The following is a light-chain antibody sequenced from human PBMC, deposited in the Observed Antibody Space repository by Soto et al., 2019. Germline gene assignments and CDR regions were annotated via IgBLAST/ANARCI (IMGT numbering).Light chain of an antibody. J-gene: IGKJ1*01. CDR2: KAS. V-gene: IGKV1-5*03. Sequence: DIQMTQSPSTLSGSVGDRVTITCRASQTISSWLAWYQQKPGKAPKLLIYKASTLKSGVPSRFSGSGSGTECTLTISSLQPDDLATYYGQHYNSYSEAFGQGTKVELK. CDR3: QHYNSYSEA. CDR1: QTISSW.